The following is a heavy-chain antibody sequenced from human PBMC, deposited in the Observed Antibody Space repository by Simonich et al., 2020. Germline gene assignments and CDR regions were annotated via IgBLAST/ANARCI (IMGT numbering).Heavy chain of an antibody. J-gene: IGHJ4*02. CDR1: GYTFTSYG. D-gene: IGHD2-15*01. Sequence: QVQLVQSGAEVKKPGASVKVSCKASGYTFTSYGISWGRQAPGQGLEWMGWFSAYNGNTTNAQKLQGRVTMTTDTSTSTAYRELRSLRSDDTAVYYCARASRGTWWYYYFDYWGQGTLVTVSS. CDR2: FSAYNGNT. CDR3: ARASRGTWWYYYFDY. V-gene: IGHV1-18*01.